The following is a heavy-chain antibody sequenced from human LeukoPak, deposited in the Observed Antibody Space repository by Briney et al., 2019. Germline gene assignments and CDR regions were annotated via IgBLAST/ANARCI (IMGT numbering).Heavy chain of an antibody. Sequence: GGSLRLSCAASGFTFSSYSMTWVRQAPGKGLEWVANINQDGSEKYYVDSVKGRFTISRDNAKNSLYLQMNSLRAEDTAVYYCGRDRAIVVVIPYYFDYWGQGTLVTVSS. CDR3: GRDRAIVVVIPYYFDY. J-gene: IGHJ4*02. D-gene: IGHD3-22*01. CDR2: INQDGSEK. CDR1: GFTFSSYS. V-gene: IGHV3-7*01.